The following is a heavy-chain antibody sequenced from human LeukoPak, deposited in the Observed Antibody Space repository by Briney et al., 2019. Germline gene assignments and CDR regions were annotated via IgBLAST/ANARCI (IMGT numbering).Heavy chain of an antibody. Sequence: SQTLSLTCTVSGGSISSGDYYWSWIRQPPGKGLEWIGYIYYSGSTYYNPSLKSRVTISVDTSKNQFSLKLSSVTAADTAVYYCARGGGYSYGYIWFDPWGQGTLVTVSS. CDR3: ARGGGYSYGYIWFDP. J-gene: IGHJ5*02. CDR1: GGSISSGDYY. V-gene: IGHV4-30-4*01. CDR2: IYYSGST. D-gene: IGHD5-18*01.